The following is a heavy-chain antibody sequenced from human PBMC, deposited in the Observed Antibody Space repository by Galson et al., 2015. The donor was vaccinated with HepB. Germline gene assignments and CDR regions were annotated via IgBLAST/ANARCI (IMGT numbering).Heavy chain of an antibody. CDR3: ARGPASVVYDYVWGSSRQPLYYLDS. V-gene: IGHV4-34*01. J-gene: IGHJ4*02. D-gene: IGHD3-16*02. Sequence: SETLSLTCAVYGGSFSDYYWSWIRQPPGKGLEWIGEINHSVSTNDNPSLKSRITISVDTSKNQFSLKLTSVTAADAAVYYCARGPASVVYDYVWGSSRQPLYYLDSWGQGTLLTVSS. CDR1: GGSFSDYY. CDR2: INHSVST.